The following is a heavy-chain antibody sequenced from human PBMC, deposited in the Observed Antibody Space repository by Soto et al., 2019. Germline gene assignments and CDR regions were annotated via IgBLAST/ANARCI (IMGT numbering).Heavy chain of an antibody. CDR1: GFTFSSYS. D-gene: IGHD3-10*01. CDR3: ARAGGWELPPG. CDR2: ISSSSSTI. Sequence: EVQLVESAGCFVQPGGSLRLSCAASGFTFSSYSMNWVRQAPGKGLEWVSYISSSSSTIYYADSVKGRFTISRDNAKNSLYLQMNSLRAEDTAVYYCARAGGWELPPGWGQGTLVTVSS. J-gene: IGHJ4*02. V-gene: IGHV3-48*01.